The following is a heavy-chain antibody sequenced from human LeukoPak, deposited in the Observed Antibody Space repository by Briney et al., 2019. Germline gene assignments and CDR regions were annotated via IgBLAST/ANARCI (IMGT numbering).Heavy chain of an antibody. D-gene: IGHD6-13*01. CDR1: GYTFTSYD. CDR2: MNPNSGNT. J-gene: IGHJ4*02. CDR3: ARGRIAAAGTRGTDY. Sequence: GASVKVSCKASGYTFTSYDINWVRQATGQGLEWMGWMNPNSGNTGYAQKFQGRVTMTRNTSISTAYMELSSLRSEDTAGYYCARGRIAAAGTRGTDYWGQGTLVTVSS. V-gene: IGHV1-8*01.